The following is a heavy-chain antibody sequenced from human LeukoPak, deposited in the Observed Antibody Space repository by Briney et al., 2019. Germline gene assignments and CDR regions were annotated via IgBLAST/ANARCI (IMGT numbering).Heavy chain of an antibody. CDR3: ARVSQYYYGSGSYYPFDY. J-gene: IGHJ4*02. Sequence: PSETLSLTCAVYGGSFSGYYWSWIRQPPGKGLEWIGEINHSGSTNYNPSLKSRVTISVDTSKNQFSLKLSSVTAADTAVYYCARVSQYYYGSGSYYPFDYWGQGTLVTVSS. V-gene: IGHV4-34*01. D-gene: IGHD3-10*01. CDR2: INHSGST. CDR1: GGSFSGYY.